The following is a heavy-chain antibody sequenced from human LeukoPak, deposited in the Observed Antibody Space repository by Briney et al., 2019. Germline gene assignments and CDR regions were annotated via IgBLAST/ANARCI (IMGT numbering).Heavy chain of an antibody. CDR3: ARDFDILSSGYYYDY. CDR2: INPNSGGT. CDR1: GYTFTGYY. Sequence: ASAKVSCKASGYTFTGYYMHWVRQAPGQGLEWMGWINPNSGGTNYAQKFQGRVTMTRDTSISTAYMELSRLRSDDTAVYYCARDFDILSSGYYYDYWGQGTLVTVSS. D-gene: IGHD3-22*01. V-gene: IGHV1-2*02. J-gene: IGHJ4*02.